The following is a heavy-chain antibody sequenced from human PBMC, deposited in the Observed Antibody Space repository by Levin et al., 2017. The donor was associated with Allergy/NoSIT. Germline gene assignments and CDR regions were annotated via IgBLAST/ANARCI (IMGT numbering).Heavy chain of an antibody. CDR3: ARDRATMVQGSNWFDP. V-gene: IGHV3-74*01. J-gene: IGHJ5*02. Sequence: GESLKISCAASGFTFSSYWMHWVRQAPGKGLVWVSRINSDGSSTSYADSVKGRFTISRDNAKNTLYLQMNSLRAEDTAVYYCARDRATMVQGSNWFDPWGQGTLVTVSS. D-gene: IGHD3-10*01. CDR2: INSDGSST. CDR1: GFTFSSYW.